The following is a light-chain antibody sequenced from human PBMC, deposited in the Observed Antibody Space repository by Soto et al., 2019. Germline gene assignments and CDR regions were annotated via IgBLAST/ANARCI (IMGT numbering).Light chain of an antibody. CDR2: EVS. CDR1: SSDVGGYNY. Sequence: QSALTQPASVSGSPGQSITISCTGTSSDVGGYNYVSWYQQHPGKAPKLMIYEVSNRPSGVSNRFSGSKSGNTASLTISGLQAEDEADYYCSSYTSSSTLEAFGTGTKLTVL. CDR3: SSYTSSSTLEA. J-gene: IGLJ1*01. V-gene: IGLV2-14*01.